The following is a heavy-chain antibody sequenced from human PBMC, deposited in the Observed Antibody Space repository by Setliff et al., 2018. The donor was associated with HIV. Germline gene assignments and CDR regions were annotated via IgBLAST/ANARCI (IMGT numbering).Heavy chain of an antibody. J-gene: IGHJ4*02. V-gene: IGHV3-66*02. CDR2: IYGGGTT. D-gene: IGHD3-10*01. Sequence: GGSLRLSCAASGFTVSSNYMSWVRQAPGKGLEWVSVIYGGGTTHYADSVKGRFTISRGNSKNTVYLQMNSLRVEDTAVYYCARELYREWDYWGQGTLVTVSS. CDR1: GFTVSSNY. CDR3: ARELYREWDY.